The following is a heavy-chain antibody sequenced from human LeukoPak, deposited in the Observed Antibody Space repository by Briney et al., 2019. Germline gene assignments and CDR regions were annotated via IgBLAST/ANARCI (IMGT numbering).Heavy chain of an antibody. CDR1: GYTFTGYY. J-gene: IGHJ4*02. V-gene: IGHV1-2*02. D-gene: IGHD4-17*01. Sequence: ASVKVSCKASGYTFTGYYMHWVRQAPGQGLEWMGWINPNSGGTNYAQKFQGRVTMTRDTFISTAYMELSRLRSDDTAVYYCARSNPYGDYYFDYWGQGTLVTVSS. CDR2: INPNSGGT. CDR3: ARSNPYGDYYFDY.